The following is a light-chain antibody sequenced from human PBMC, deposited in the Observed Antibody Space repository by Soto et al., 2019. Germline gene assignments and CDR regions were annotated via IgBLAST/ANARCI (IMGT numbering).Light chain of an antibody. CDR1: QSVRTY. Sequence: DIQMTQSPSSLSASVGYRVTITCRASQSVRTYLNWYSQKSEGAPKLLIHGVSKLENGTPSRFSGSGLATDFTLTINTRQPEDFAVYFCQQTYMVPYTFGQGTKVEI. CDR3: QQTYMVPYT. CDR2: GVS. J-gene: IGKJ2*01. V-gene: IGKV1-39*01.